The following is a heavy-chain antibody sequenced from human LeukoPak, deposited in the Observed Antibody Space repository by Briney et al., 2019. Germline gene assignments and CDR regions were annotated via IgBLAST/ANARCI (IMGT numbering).Heavy chain of an antibody. V-gene: IGHV4-34*01. CDR2: IYYSGST. CDR1: GGSFSGYY. D-gene: IGHD6-6*01. Sequence: SETLSLTCAVYGGSFSGYYWGWIRQPPGKGLEWIGSIYYSGSTYYSPSLKSRVTISVDTSKNQFSLKLSSVTAADTAVYYCARDSHSSRPKADNWFDPWGQGTLVTVSS. J-gene: IGHJ5*02. CDR3: ARDSHSSRPKADNWFDP.